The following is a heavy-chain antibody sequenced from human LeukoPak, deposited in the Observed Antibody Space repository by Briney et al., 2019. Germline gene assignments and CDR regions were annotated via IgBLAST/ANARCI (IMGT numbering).Heavy chain of an antibody. CDR2: IKQDGSEK. D-gene: IGHD3-22*01. J-gene: IGHJ4*02. CDR3: ARDYDSNGYYYKVGHYFDY. Sequence: GGSLRLSCAASGFTFSSYWMSWVRQAPGKGLEWVANIKQDGSEKYYVDSVKGRFTISRDNAKNSLYLQMNSLRAEDTAVYYCARDYDSNGYYYKVGHYFDYWGQGTLVTVSS. CDR1: GFTFSSYW. V-gene: IGHV3-7*01.